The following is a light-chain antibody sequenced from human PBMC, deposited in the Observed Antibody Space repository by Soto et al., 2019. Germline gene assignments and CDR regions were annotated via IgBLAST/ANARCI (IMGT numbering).Light chain of an antibody. CDR1: SSDGGGYNY. J-gene: IGLJ2*01. CDR2: GVT. CDR3: SSYTSSTTLSVI. Sequence: QSALTQPASVSGSPGQSITLSCTGTSSDGGGYNYVSWYQQHPGKAPKLMIYGVTNRPSGVSNRFSGSKSGNTASLTISGLQAEDEADYYCSSYTSSTTLSVIFGGGTKLTVL. V-gene: IGLV2-14*01.